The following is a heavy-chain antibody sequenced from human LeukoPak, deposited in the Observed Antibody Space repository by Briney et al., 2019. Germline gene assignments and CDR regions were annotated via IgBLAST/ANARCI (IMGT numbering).Heavy chain of an antibody. CDR3: ARGGQQLGDYYYYMDV. V-gene: IGHV1-69*05. J-gene: IGHJ6*03. CDR1: GGTFRNYA. CDR2: IIPFFGTA. Sequence: SVKVSCKASGGTFRNYAISWVRQAPGQGLEWMGGIIPFFGTANYAQKLQGRVTMTTDTSTSTAYMELRSLRSDDTAVYYCARGGQQLGDYYYYMDVWGKGTTVTVSS. D-gene: IGHD6-13*01.